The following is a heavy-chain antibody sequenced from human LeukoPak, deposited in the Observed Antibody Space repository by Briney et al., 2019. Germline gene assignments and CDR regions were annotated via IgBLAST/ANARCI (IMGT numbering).Heavy chain of an antibody. CDR3: TKGENYYGSGNYFDY. V-gene: IGHV3-23*01. Sequence: PGGSLRLSCAASGFTFSSYAMSWVRQAPGKGLEWVSVISDSGGSTFYADSVKGRFTISRDNSKNTVYLQMNSLRAEDTAVYYCTKGENYYGSGNYFDYWGQGTLVTVSS. D-gene: IGHD3-10*01. CDR2: ISDSGGST. CDR1: GFTFSSYA. J-gene: IGHJ4*02.